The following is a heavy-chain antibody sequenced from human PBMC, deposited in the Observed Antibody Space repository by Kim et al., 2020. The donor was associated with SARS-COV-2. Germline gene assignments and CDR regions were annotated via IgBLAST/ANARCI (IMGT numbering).Heavy chain of an antibody. CDR1: GFTFSSYA. CDR3: AKDMGITMIVVVTPGAFDI. V-gene: IGHV3-23*01. J-gene: IGHJ3*02. Sequence: GGSLRLSCAASGFTFSSYAMSWVRQAPGKGLEWVSAISGSGGSTYYADSVKGRFTISRDNSKNTLYLQMNSLRAEDTAVYYCAKDMGITMIVVVTPGAFDIWGQGTMVTVSS. D-gene: IGHD3-22*01. CDR2: ISGSGGST.